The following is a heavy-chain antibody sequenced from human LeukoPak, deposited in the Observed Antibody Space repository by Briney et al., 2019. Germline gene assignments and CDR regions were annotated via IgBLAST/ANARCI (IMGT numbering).Heavy chain of an antibody. V-gene: IGHV3-48*03. J-gene: IGHJ4*02. CDR1: GFTFSNYE. CDR2: ISSSGTTI. CDR3: ARDHNGPYTFDY. Sequence: GGSLRLSCAASGFTFSNYEMNRVRQAPGKGLEWVSYISSSGTTIYYADSVKGRFTISRDNAKNSLSLQMNSLKVEDTAVYYCARDHNGPYTFDYWGQGTLVTVSS. D-gene: IGHD2-2*02.